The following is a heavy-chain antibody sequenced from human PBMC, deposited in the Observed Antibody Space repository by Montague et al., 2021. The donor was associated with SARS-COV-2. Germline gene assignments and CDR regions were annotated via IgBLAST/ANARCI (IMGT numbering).Heavy chain of an antibody. CDR3: ARDRDSSGWFDY. Sequence: SLRLSCAASGFTFSSYSMNWVRQAPGKGLECVSSISSSSSYIYYXDSVKGRFTISRDNAKNSLYLQMNSLRAEDTAVYYCARDRDSSGWFDYWGQGTLVTVSS. CDR1: GFTFSSYS. CDR2: ISSSSSYI. D-gene: IGHD6-19*01. J-gene: IGHJ4*02. V-gene: IGHV3-21*01.